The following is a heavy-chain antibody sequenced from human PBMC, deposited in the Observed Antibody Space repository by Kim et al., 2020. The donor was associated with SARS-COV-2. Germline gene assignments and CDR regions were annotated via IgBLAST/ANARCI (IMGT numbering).Heavy chain of an antibody. V-gene: IGHV3-30*01. J-gene: IGHJ6*02. D-gene: IGHD3-10*01. CDR3: ARALTMVRGSHYYYGMDV. Sequence: GRYTISRDTYKNTLYLQMNRLRAEDTAVYYCARALTMVRGSHYYYGMDVWGQGTTVTVSS.